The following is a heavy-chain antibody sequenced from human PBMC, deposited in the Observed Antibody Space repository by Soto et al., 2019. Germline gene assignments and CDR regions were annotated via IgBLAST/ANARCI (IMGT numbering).Heavy chain of an antibody. CDR1: GFTFSSYA. Sequence: AGGSLRLSCAASGFTFSSYAMSWVRQAPGKGLEWVSAISGSGGSTYYADSVKGRFTISRDNSKNTLYLQMNSLRAEDTAVYYCAKDNRDYDFWSGYPAEYFQHWGQGTLVTVSS. D-gene: IGHD3-3*01. CDR2: ISGSGGST. V-gene: IGHV3-23*01. CDR3: AKDNRDYDFWSGYPAEYFQH. J-gene: IGHJ1*01.